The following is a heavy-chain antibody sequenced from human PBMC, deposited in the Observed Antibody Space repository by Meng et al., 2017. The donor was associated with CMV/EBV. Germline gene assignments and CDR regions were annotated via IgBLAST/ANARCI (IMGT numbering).Heavy chain of an antibody. CDR2: IYSGGST. CDR1: GFTVSSNY. Sequence: GESLKISCAASGFTVSSNYMSWVRQAPGKGLEWVSVIYSGGSTYYPDSVKGRFTISRDNSKNTLYLQMNSLRAEDTAVYYCARVATMVRGVIDSWGQGTLVTVSS. V-gene: IGHV3-53*01. J-gene: IGHJ4*02. CDR3: ARVATMVRGVIDS. D-gene: IGHD3-10*01.